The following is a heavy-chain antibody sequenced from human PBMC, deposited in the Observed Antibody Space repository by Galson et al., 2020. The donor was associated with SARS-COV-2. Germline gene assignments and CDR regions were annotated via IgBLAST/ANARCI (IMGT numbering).Heavy chain of an antibody. CDR3: ARVSGYSYTYHLHY. J-gene: IGHJ4*02. V-gene: IGHV1-2*02. CDR1: GYTFTGYY. Sequence: ASVKVSCKASGYTFTGYYIHWVRQAPGQGLEWMGLINPNSGGTSYAQQFQGRVTMTRDTSISTAYMDLSGLRSDDTAVYYCARVSGYSYTYHLHYWGQGTLVTVSS. CDR2: INPNSGGT. D-gene: IGHD5-18*01.